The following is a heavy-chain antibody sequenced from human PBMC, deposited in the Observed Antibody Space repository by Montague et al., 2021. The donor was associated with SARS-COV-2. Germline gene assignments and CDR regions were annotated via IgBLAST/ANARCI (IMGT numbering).Heavy chain of an antibody. CDR3: ARGIRGVIILYDSYLMDV. Sequence: SETLSLTCAVYGGSFSGYYWTWIRQPPGKGLEWIGDINHGGRTNYNPSLKSRVTISAETSKNQFSLRVNSVTAADTAVYFCARGIRGVIILYDSYLMDVWGQGATVSVSS. CDR2: INHGGRT. CDR1: GGSFSGYY. J-gene: IGHJ6*02. D-gene: IGHD3-10*01. V-gene: IGHV4-34*01.